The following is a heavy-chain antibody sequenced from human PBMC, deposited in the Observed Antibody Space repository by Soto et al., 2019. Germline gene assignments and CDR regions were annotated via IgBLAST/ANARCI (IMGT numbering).Heavy chain of an antibody. CDR3: TTEKQQLVEGFDY. CDR2: IKSKTDGGTT. D-gene: IGHD6-13*01. J-gene: IGHJ4*02. Sequence: GGSLRLSCAASGFTFSNAWMSWVRQAPGKGLEWVGRIKSKTDGGTTDYAAPVKGRFTISRDDSKNMLYLQMNSLKTEDTAVYYCTTEKQQLVEGFDYWGQGTLVTVSS. V-gene: IGHV3-15*01. CDR1: GFTFSNAW.